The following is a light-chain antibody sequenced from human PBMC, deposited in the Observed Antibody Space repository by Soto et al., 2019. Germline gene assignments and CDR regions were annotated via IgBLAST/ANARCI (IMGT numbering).Light chain of an antibody. Sequence: DIQMIQSPSSLSASVGDRVTITCRASQSIGNYLSWYQQKPGKAPKLLINVASTLQSGVPSRFSGSGSGTDFTLAISSLQPEDVATYYCQQSSSTTQTFGGGTRVEIK. CDR2: VAS. CDR3: QQSSSTTQT. J-gene: IGKJ4*01. CDR1: QSIGNY. V-gene: IGKV1-39*01.